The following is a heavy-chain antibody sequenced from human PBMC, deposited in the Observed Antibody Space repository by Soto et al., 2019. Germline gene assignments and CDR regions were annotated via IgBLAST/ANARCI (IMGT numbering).Heavy chain of an antibody. V-gene: IGHV4-61*01. Sequence: PSETLSLTCTVSGGSVSSGSYYWSWIRQPPGKGLEWIGYIYYSGSTNYNPSLKSRVTISVDTSKNQFSLKLSSVTAADTAVYYCASEIRDYDFWSGPNWFDPWGQGTLVTVSS. CDR3: ASEIRDYDFWSGPNWFDP. CDR2: IYYSGST. D-gene: IGHD3-3*01. J-gene: IGHJ5*02. CDR1: GGSVSSGSYY.